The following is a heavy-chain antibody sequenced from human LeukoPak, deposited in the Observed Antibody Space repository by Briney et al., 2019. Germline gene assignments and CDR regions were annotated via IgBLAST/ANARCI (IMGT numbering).Heavy chain of an antibody. CDR3: ARDPPIAAAGTSFDY. CDR1: GYTFTSYY. Sequence: ASVKVSCKASGYTFTSYYMHWVRQAPGQGLEWMGIINPSGGSTSYAQKFQGRVTMTRDMSTSTVYMELSSLRSEDTAVYYCARDPPIAAAGTSFDYWGQGTLVTVSS. CDR2: INPSGGST. J-gene: IGHJ4*02. V-gene: IGHV1-46*01. D-gene: IGHD6-13*01.